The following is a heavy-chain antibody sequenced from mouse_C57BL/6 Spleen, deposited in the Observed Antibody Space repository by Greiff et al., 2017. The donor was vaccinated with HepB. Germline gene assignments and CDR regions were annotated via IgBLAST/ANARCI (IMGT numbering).Heavy chain of an antibody. V-gene: IGHV5-2*01. J-gene: IGHJ3*01. CDR1: EYEFPSHD. CDR2: INSDGGST. CDR3: ASHSNYAWFAY. D-gene: IGHD2-5*01. Sequence: DVHLVESGGGLVQPGESLKLSCESNEYEFPSHDMSWVRKTPEKRLELVAAINSDGGSTYYPDTMERRFIISSDNTKKTLYLQMSSLRSEDTALYYCASHSNYAWFAYWGQGTLVTVSA.